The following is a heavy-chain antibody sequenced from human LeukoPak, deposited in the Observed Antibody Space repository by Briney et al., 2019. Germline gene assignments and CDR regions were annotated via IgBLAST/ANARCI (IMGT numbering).Heavy chain of an antibody. V-gene: IGHV1-8*03. CDR1: GYTFTSYH. CDR3: ARTTSLTASGYDY. D-gene: IGHD4-17*01. CDR2: INPNTGDR. Sequence: VASVKVSCKASGYTFTSYHINWVRQASGQGLEWMGWINPNTGDRGSAQKFPGRFTITRNTSISTAYMELSGLRSEDTAVYFCARTTSLTASGYDYWGQGTLVTVSS. J-gene: IGHJ4*02.